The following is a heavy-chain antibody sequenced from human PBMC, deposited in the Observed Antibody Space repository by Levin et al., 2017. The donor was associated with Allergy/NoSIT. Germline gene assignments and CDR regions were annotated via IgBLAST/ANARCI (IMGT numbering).Heavy chain of an antibody. Sequence: KTGGSLRLSCKASAFSLSNFGLTWVRQAPGQGLEWMGWISPYNGDTKYAQNLQGRVTMTADTSTDTAYMELRSLRSDDTAVYYCAREMADTPADTYDLWGQGTMVTVSS. D-gene: IGHD5-18*01. J-gene: IGHJ3*01. CDR2: ISPYNGDT. CDR3: AREMADTPADTYDL. CDR1: AFSLSNFG. V-gene: IGHV1-18*01.